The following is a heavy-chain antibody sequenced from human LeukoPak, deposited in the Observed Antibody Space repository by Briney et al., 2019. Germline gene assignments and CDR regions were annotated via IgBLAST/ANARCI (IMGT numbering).Heavy chain of an antibody. Sequence: GRSLRLSWAASAFTFSNSWMHWVRQAPGKGLVWVSRINSDGSSTNYADSVKGRFTISRDNAKNTMYMQTNSLRAEDTGVYYCASSALGYCSNSGCYAGPDYWGQGTLVTVSS. CDR2: INSDGSST. J-gene: IGHJ4*02. D-gene: IGHD2-2*01. CDR3: ASSALGYCSNSGCYAGPDY. CDR1: AFTFSNSW. V-gene: IGHV3-74*01.